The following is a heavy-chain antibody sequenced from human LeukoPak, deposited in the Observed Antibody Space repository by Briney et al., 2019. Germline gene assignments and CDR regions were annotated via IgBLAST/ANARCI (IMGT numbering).Heavy chain of an antibody. CDR1: GFTVSSNY. D-gene: IGHD3-22*01. J-gene: IGHJ4*02. CDR2: IYSGGST. Sequence: GRTLRLSCAASGFTVSSNYMSWVRKAPGKGQEWVSVIYSGGSTCYADSVKGRFTISRDNPKNTLYLQPSSLRVEDTAVYYCARAPAYYYDSSGGPYYFDYWGQGTLVTVYS. V-gene: IGHV3-53*01. CDR3: ARAPAYYYDSSGGPYYFDY.